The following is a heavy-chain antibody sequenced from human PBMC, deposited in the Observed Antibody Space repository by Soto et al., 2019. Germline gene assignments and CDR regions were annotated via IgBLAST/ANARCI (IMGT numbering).Heavy chain of an antibody. CDR2: INAGNGNT. CDR3: ARGGLAAAGTRGGGDCPNCRWFDP. D-gene: IGHD6-13*01. J-gene: IGHJ5*02. V-gene: IGHV1-3*01. CDR1: GYTFTSYA. Sequence: ASVKVSCKASGYTFTSYAMHWVRQAPGQRLEWMGWINAGNGNTKYSQKFQGRVTITRDTSASTAYMELSSLRSEDTAVYYCARGGLAAAGTRGGGDCPNCRWFDPWGQGTLVTVSS.